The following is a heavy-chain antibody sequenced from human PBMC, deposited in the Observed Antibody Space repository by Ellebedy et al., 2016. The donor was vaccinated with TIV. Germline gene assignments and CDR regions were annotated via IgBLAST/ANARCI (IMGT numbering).Heavy chain of an antibody. Sequence: GESLKISCEASGFSFDIYSMHWVRQAPGKGLEWVTVITYDGSNQHYADSVKGRFTISRDSSKNTLHLEMTSLRVEDTAMYYCARDPPQRAHPLDIWGQGTMVTVSS. CDR2: ITYDGSNQ. J-gene: IGHJ3*02. V-gene: IGHV3-30-3*01. CDR3: ARDPPQRAHPLDI. CDR1: GFSFDIYS.